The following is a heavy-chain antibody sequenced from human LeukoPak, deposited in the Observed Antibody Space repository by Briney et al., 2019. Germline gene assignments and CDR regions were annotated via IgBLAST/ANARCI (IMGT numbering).Heavy chain of an antibody. J-gene: IGHJ4*02. CDR2: IYSGGST. V-gene: IGHV3-53*01. CDR3: ARVGGGYYYQFDY. CDR1: GFTVSSNY. D-gene: IGHD3-22*01. Sequence: GGSLRLSCAASGFTVSSNYMSWVSQAPGKGLEWGSVIYSGGSTYYADSVKGRFTISRDNSKNTLYLQMNSLRAEDTAVYYCARVGGGYYYQFDYWGQGTLVTVSS.